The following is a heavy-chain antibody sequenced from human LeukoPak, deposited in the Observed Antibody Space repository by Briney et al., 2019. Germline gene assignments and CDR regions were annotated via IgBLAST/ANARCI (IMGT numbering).Heavy chain of an antibody. CDR3: ARGDTYYDILTGYYWGYYYMDV. CDR1: GGSISSYY. D-gene: IGHD3-9*01. J-gene: IGHJ6*03. Sequence: SETLSLTCTVSGGSISSYYWSWIRQPPGKGLEWIGYIYYSGSTNYNPSLKSRVTISVDTSKNQFSLKLSSVTAADTAVYYCARGDTYYDILTGYYWGYYYMDVWGKGTTVTVSS. CDR2: IYYSGST. V-gene: IGHV4-59*01.